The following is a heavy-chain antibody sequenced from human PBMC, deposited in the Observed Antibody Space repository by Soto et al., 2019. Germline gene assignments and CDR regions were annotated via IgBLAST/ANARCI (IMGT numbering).Heavy chain of an antibody. CDR3: ARANWYFDY. CDR2: IDYTGAT. CDR1: GGSINNHY. V-gene: IGHV4-59*11. J-gene: IGHJ4*02. D-gene: IGHD7-27*01. Sequence: SATLSLTCTVSGGSINNHYWSWIRQPPGKGLEWIGYIDYTGATNYSPSLASRVTISVDTSKNQFSLKLTSLTAADTAIYYCARANWYFDYWGQGTLVTVSS.